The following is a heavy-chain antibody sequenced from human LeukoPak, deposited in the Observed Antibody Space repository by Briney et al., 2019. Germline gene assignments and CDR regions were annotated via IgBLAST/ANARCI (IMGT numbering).Heavy chain of an antibody. CDR3: ARHQHQLVTGYDY. CDR1: GGSISSYC. Sequence: SETLSLTCTVSGGSISSYCWNWIRQPPGKGLEWIGYICTSGSTNYNPSLMRRVTISVDTSKNQFSLKLISVTAADTAVYYCARHQHQLVTGYDYWGQGTLVTVSS. V-gene: IGHV4-4*09. J-gene: IGHJ4*02. CDR2: ICTSGST. D-gene: IGHD6-13*01.